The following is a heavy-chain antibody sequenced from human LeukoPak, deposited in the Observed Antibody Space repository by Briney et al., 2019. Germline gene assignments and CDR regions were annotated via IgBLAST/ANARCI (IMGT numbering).Heavy chain of an antibody. V-gene: IGHV3-11*03. CDR3: ASCSSSETYYFDY. CDR1: GFAFSDYY. J-gene: IGHJ4*02. CDR2: ISSSGSYT. D-gene: IGHD6-13*01. Sequence: GGSLRLFCAASGFAFSDYYMSWIRQAPGKGLEWVSHISSSGSYTNYADSVKGRFTISRDNAKNSLYLQMNSLRAEDTAVYYCASCSSSETYYFDYWGQGTLVTVSS.